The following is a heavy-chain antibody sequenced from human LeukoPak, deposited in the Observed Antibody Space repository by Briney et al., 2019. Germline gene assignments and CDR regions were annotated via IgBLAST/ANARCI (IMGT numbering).Heavy chain of an antibody. D-gene: IGHD3-10*01. V-gene: IGHV1-8*03. Sequence: ASVKVSCKASGFTFTSYDINWVRQASGQGLEWMGWINPNSGNTGYAQKFQDRVTISRDTSISTAFMELSSLRSEDTAVYYCARVHDYYGSESGSYMDVWGKGTTVTVSS. CDR3: ARVHDYYGSESGSYMDV. J-gene: IGHJ6*03. CDR1: GFTFTSYD. CDR2: INPNSGNT.